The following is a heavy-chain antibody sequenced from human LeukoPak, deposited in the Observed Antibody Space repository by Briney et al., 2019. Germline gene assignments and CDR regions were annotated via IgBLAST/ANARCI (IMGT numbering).Heavy chain of an antibody. J-gene: IGHJ4*02. CDR1: GGSVSSGSYY. V-gene: IGHV4-61*01. CDR3: ARAVGYLHY. Sequence: PSETLSLTCTVSGGSVSSGSYYWSWIRQPPGKGLEWIGYIYYSGSTNYNPSHKSRVTISVDTSKNQFSLKLSSVTAADTAVYYCARAVGYLHYWGQGTLVTVSS. CDR2: IYYSGST.